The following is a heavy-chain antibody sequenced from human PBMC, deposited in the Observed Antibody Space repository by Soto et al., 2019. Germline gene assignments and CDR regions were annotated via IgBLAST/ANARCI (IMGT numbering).Heavy chain of an antibody. CDR3: ARERKSILAAAGANWFDP. V-gene: IGHV3-48*02. CDR2: ISSSSSTI. Sequence: GGSLTLSCAASGFTFSSYSMNWVRQAPGKGLEWVSYISSSSSTIYYADSVKGRFTISRDNAKNSLYLQMNSLRDEDTAVYYCARERKSILAAAGANWFDPWGQGTLVTVSS. J-gene: IGHJ5*02. CDR1: GFTFSSYS. D-gene: IGHD6-13*01.